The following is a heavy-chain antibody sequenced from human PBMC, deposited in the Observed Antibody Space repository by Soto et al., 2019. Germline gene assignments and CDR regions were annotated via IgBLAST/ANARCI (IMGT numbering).Heavy chain of an antibody. CDR2: IIPIVGTA. V-gene: IGHV1-69*01. J-gene: IGHJ3*02. CDR3: ARGGDYYYGSGSDYDAFDI. D-gene: IGHD3-10*01. Sequence: QVQLVQSGAEVKKPGSSVKVSCKASGGTFSSYAISWVRQAPGQGLEWMGGIIPIVGTANYAQKFQGRVTITADESTSTAYMELSSLRSEDTAVYYCARGGDYYYGSGSDYDAFDIWGQGTMVTVSS. CDR1: GGTFSSYA.